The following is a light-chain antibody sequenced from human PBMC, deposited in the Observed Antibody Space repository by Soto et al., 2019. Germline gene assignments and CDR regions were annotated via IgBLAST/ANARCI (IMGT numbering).Light chain of an antibody. Sequence: DIRLTQSPSSLSASVGDRVTITCQSSHDITSYLNWYQHKPGKTPKLLIYDASILEAGVPSRFSGSGSGTHFTFTISSLQPEDLATYYCQKCDYLPIFGPGTTVYFK. V-gene: IGKV1-33*01. CDR2: DAS. CDR3: QKCDYLPI. CDR1: HDITSY. J-gene: IGKJ3*01.